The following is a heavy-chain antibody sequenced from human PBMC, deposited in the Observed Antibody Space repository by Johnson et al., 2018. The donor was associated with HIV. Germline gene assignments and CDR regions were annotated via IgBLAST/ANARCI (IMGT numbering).Heavy chain of an antibody. D-gene: IGHD6-19*01. Sequence: VQLVESGGGLVQPGGSLRLSCAASGFTFSSYWMHWVRQAPGKGLVWVSAISGSGGSTYYAASVKGRFTISRDNSKNTLYLQMNSLRPEDKALYYCAKDREIHSSGWYKGSAIDIWGQGTMVTVSS. CDR2: ISGSGGST. CDR1: GFTFSSYW. J-gene: IGHJ3*02. CDR3: AKDREIHSSGWYKGSAIDI. V-gene: IGHV3-23*04.